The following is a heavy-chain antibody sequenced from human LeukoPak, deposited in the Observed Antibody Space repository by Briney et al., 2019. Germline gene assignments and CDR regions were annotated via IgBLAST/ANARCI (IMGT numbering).Heavy chain of an antibody. CDR3: ARVAAEVVGVPGAIGFGWLRRDYYYMDV. CDR1: GYTFTSYY. Sequence: ASVKVSCKASGYTFTSYYMHWVRQAPGEGLEWMGIINPSGGSTSYAQKFQGRVTMTRDMSTSTVYMELSSLRSEDTAVYYCARVAAEVVGVPGAIGFGWLRRDYYYMDVWGKGTTVTISS. D-gene: IGHD2-2*02. J-gene: IGHJ6*03. V-gene: IGHV1-46*01. CDR2: INPSGGST.